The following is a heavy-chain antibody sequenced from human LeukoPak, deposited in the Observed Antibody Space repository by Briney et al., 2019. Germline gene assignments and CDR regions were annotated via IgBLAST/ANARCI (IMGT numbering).Heavy chain of an antibody. CDR2: IYQSGST. D-gene: IGHD4-11*01. CDR1: GYSIANGYH. V-gene: IGHV4-38-2*01. Sequence: PSETLSLTCSVSGYSIANGYHWAWVRQPPGKRLEWLGSIYQSGSTYDNLSLKSRLTMSVDTSKNRFSLTMRAVTAADTALYYCARSEINDYMRFWGQGILVTISS. J-gene: IGHJ4*02. CDR3: ARSEINDYMRF.